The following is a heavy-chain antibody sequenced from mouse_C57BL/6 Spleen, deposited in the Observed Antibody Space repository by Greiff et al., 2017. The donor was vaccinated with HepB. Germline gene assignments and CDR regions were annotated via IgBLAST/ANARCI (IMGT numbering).Heavy chain of an antibody. CDR3: TRSVDYYAMDD. CDR2: INPNYATT. V-gene: IGHV1-39*01. Sequence: VQLQQSGPELVKPGASVKISCKASSYSFTDYNMNWVQQSNGKSLEWIGVINPNYATTSYNQKFKGKATLTVDQSSSTAYMQLNCLTSEDSAVYYCTRSVDYYAMDDWGQGTSVTVSS. J-gene: IGHJ4*01. CDR1: SYSFTDYN.